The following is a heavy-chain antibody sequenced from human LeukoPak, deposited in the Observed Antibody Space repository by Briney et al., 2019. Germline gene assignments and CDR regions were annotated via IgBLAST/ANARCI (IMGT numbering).Heavy chain of an antibody. CDR1: GFTFSNYG. J-gene: IGHJ5*02. D-gene: IGHD3-10*01. V-gene: IGHV3-23*01. CDR2: ISGSGVTT. Sequence: GGTLRLSCAASGFTFSNYGMSWVRQAPGKGLEWVSAISGSGVTTYYADSVKGRFTISRDNSKHTLYLQMNSLRAEDTAVYYCAKLGHYYGSGSYYKTWGQGTLVTVSS. CDR3: AKLGHYYGSGSYYKT.